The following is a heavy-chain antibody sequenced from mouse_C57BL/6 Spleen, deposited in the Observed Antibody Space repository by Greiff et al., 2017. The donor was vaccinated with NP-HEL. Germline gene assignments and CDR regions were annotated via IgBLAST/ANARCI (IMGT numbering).Heavy chain of an antibody. V-gene: IGHV14-1*01. J-gene: IGHJ4*01. CDR2: IDPEDGDT. CDR3: TTYYSNYVYAMDY. CDR1: GFNIKDYY. D-gene: IGHD2-5*01. Sequence: EVKLMESGAELVRPGASVKLSCTASGFNIKDYYMHWVKQRPEQGLEWIGRIDPEDGDTEYAPKFQGKATMTADTSSNTAYLQLSSLTSEDTAVYYCTTYYSNYVYAMDYWGQGTSVTVSS.